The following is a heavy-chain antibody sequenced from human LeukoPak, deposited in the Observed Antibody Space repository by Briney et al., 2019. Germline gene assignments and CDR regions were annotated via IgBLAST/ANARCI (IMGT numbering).Heavy chain of an antibody. D-gene: IGHD3-22*01. CDR2: IYHSGST. J-gene: IGHJ4*02. CDR3: ARATYYYDSSGYLDY. V-gene: IGHV4-30-2*01. Sequence: PSETLSLTCAVSGGSISSGGYSWSWIRQPPGKGLEWIGYIYHSGSTYYNPSLKSQVTISVDRSKNQFSLKLSSVTAADTAVYYCARATYYYDSSGYLDYWGQGTLVTVSS. CDR1: GGSISSGGYS.